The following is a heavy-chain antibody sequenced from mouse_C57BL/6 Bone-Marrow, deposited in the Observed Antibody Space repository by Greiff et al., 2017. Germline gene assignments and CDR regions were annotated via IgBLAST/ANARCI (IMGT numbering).Heavy chain of an antibody. CDR1: GYTFTSYW. Sequence: QVQLKQPGAELVKPGASVKMSCKASGYTFTSYWITWVKQRPGQGLEWIGDICPGSGSTNYNEKFKSKATLTVDTASSTAYLQLSSLTSEDSAVYYCARSPLNWGTWFAYWGQGTLVTVSA. CDR2: ICPGSGST. D-gene: IGHD4-1*01. CDR3: ARSPLNWGTWFAY. V-gene: IGHV1-55*01. J-gene: IGHJ3*01.